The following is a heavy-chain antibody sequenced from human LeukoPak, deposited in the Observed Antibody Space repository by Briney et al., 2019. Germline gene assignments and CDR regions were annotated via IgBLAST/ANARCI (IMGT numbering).Heavy chain of an antibody. Sequence: GGSLRLSCAASGFTFSSFWMSWVRQAPGKGLEWVANIKEDEGEKTYVDSLKGRFTVSRDNAKNSLYLQMNSLRAEDTAVYYCARDATHYYDSSGYKDAYDVWGQGTMVTVSS. CDR2: IKEDEGEK. J-gene: IGHJ3*01. V-gene: IGHV3-7*01. D-gene: IGHD3-22*01. CDR3: ARDATHYYDSSGYKDAYDV. CDR1: GFTFSSFW.